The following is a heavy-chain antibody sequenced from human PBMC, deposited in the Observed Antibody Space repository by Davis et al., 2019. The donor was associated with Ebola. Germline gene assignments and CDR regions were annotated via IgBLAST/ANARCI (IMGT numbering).Heavy chain of an antibody. CDR2: ISGSGYTI. J-gene: IGHJ4*02. CDR1: GFTFSDYY. V-gene: IGHV3-11*01. D-gene: IGHD2-15*01. CDR3: AREIESGGCCFIDD. Sequence: GGSLRLSCAASGFTFSDYYMTWIRQAPGKGLEWISAISGSGYTIYEADSVKGRFTISRDNRKNSLYLEMNSLRVEDTAVYYCAREIESGGCCFIDDWGQGTLVTVSS.